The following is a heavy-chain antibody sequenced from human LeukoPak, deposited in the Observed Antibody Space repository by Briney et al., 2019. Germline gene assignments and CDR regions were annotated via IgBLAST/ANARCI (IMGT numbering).Heavy chain of an antibody. J-gene: IGHJ4*02. Sequence: SETLSLTCTVSGGSISSGGYYWSWIRQPPGKGPEWIGYIYHSGSTYYNPSLKSRVTISVDRSKNQFSLKLSSVTAADTAVYYCARVEGGYSDLYFDYWGQGTLVTVSS. V-gene: IGHV4-30-2*01. D-gene: IGHD4-23*01. CDR1: GGSISSGGYY. CDR3: ARVEGGYSDLYFDY. CDR2: IYHSGST.